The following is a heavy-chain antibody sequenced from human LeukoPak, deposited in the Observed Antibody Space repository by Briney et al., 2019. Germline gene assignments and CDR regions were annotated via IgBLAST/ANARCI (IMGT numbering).Heavy chain of an antibody. CDR3: AREGIVVVPAAMGY. CDR2: IIPILGIA. Sequence: SVKVSCKASGYTFTAYYIHWVRQAPGQGLEWMGRIIPILGIANYAQKFQGRVTITADKSTSTAYMELSSLRSEDTAVYYCAREGIVVVPAAMGYWGQGTLVTVSS. CDR1: GYTFTAYY. V-gene: IGHV1-69*04. D-gene: IGHD2-2*01. J-gene: IGHJ4*02.